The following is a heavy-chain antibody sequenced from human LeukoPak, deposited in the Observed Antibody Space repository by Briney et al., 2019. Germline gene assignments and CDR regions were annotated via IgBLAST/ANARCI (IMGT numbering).Heavy chain of an antibody. D-gene: IGHD6-13*01. CDR1: GGSFSGYY. V-gene: IGHV4-34*01. CDR2: INHSGST. CDR3: AREGSSIAAAGTFDY. J-gene: IGHJ4*02. Sequence: SETLSLTCAVYGGSFSGYYWSWIRQPPGKGLEWIGEINHSGSTNYNPSLKSRVTISVDTSKNQFSLKLSSVTAADTAVYYCAREGSSIAAAGTFDYWGQGTLVTVSS.